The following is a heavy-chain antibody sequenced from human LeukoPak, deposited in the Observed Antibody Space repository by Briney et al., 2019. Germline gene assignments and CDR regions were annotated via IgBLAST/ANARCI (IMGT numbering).Heavy chain of an antibody. J-gene: IGHJ4*02. CDR1: GGSISSYY. D-gene: IGHD3-10*01. CDR2: IYYSGST. Sequence: PSETLSLTCTVSGGSISSYYWSWIRQPPGKGLEWIGYIYYSGSTNYNPSLKSRVTISVDTSKNQFSLKLSSVTAADTAVYYCARDKVPYYFDYWGQGTLVTVSS. V-gene: IGHV4-59*01. CDR3: ARDKVPYYFDY.